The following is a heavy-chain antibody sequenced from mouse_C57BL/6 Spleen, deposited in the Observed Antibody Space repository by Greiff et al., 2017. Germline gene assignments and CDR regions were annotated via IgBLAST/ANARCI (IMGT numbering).Heavy chain of an antibody. CDR3: TRAGADWYFDV. V-gene: IGHV1-82*01. D-gene: IGHD4-1*01. J-gene: IGHJ1*03. CDR2: IYPGDGDT. CDR1: GYAFSSSW. Sequence: VQLQQSGPELVKPGASVKISCKASGYAFSSSWMNWVKQRPGTGLEWIGRIYPGDGDTNYNGKFKGQATLTADKSSSTAYMQLSRLTSDDSAVYFCTRAGADWYFDVWGTGTTVTVSS.